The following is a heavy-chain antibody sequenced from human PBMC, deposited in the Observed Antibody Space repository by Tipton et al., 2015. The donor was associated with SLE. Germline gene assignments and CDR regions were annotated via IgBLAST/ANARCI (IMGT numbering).Heavy chain of an antibody. CDR1: GFTFSSYG. CDR3: VKDPSPWLVLDFQH. D-gene: IGHD6-19*01. Sequence: SLRLSCAASGFTFSSYGMHWVRQAPGKGLEWVAVISYDGSNKYYADSVKGRFTISRDNSKNTLYLQMSSLRAEDTAVYYCVKDPSPWLVLDFQHWGQGTLVTVSS. CDR2: ISYDGSNK. V-gene: IGHV3-30*18. J-gene: IGHJ1*01.